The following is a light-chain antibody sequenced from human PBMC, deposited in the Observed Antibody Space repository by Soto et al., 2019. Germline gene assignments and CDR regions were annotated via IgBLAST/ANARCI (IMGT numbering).Light chain of an antibody. V-gene: IGLV1-47*02. J-gene: IGLJ1*01. Sequence: QSVLTQSPSASGTPGQRVTISCSGSSSNIGSNYVYWYQHLPGTAPKLLIYSNNQRPSGVPDRFSGSKSGTSASLAISGLRSEDEADYYCAAWDDSLSGYVFGTGTKLTVL. CDR1: SSNIGSNY. CDR2: SNN. CDR3: AAWDDSLSGYV.